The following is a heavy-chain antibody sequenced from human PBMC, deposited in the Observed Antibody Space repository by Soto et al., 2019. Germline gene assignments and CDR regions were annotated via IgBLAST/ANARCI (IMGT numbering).Heavy chain of an antibody. J-gene: IGHJ4*02. CDR1: GGSFSGYS. CDR3: ARDKITGLFDY. V-gene: IGHV4-34*01. CDR2: INHSGST. D-gene: IGHD2-8*02. Sequence: SETLSLPCAVFGGSFSGYSWSCIRQPPGTGLEWTGEINHSGSTNYNPSLKSRVTISVDTSKNQFSLKLTSVTAADTAVYYCARDKITGLFDYWGQGTLVTVSS.